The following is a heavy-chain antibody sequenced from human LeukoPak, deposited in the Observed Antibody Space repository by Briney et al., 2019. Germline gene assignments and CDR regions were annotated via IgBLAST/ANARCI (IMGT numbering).Heavy chain of an antibody. Sequence: GASVRVSCKASGFSFTTYAMHWVRQAPGQRLRSMRWGHTGNDYTKYSQELQGRVTITRDTSATTAYMELSSLRSEDIAVYYCSIFWLLIGDDAFDTWGEGTVVTVSS. V-gene: IGHV1-3*02. J-gene: IGHJ3*02. D-gene: IGHD3-9*01. CDR1: GFSFTTYA. CDR3: SIFWLLIGDDAFDT. CDR2: GHTGNDYT.